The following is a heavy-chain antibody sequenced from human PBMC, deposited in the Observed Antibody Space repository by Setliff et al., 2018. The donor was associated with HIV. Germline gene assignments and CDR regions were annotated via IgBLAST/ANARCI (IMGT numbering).Heavy chain of an antibody. D-gene: IGHD6-19*01. Sequence: ASVKVSCKASGYTFTGYYMHRVRQAPGQELEWMGRIYPNSGGTNYAQKFQGRVTMTRDTSISTAYMELSRLRSDDTAVYYCAREAPAVVPTLLPDYWGQGTLVTVSS. CDR1: GYTFTGYY. J-gene: IGHJ4*02. CDR3: AREAPAVVPTLLPDY. V-gene: IGHV1-2*06. CDR2: IYPNSGGT.